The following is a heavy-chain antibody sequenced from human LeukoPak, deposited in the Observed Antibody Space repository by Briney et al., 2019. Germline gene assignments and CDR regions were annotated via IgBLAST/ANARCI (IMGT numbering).Heavy chain of an antibody. V-gene: IGHV4/OR15-8*02. D-gene: IGHD6-19*01. CDR3: ARDNPRTTGYSSGSSFDF. CDR1: GGSISSSNW. J-gene: IGHJ4*02. CDR2: IYHSGGGNT. Sequence: PSETLSLTCAVPGGSISSSNWWIWLRQPPGKGLEWIGEIYHSGGGNTNYNPSLKSRATISIDNAKNQFSLKVRSVTAADTAVYSCARDNPRTTGYSSGSSFDFWGQGTLVTVSS.